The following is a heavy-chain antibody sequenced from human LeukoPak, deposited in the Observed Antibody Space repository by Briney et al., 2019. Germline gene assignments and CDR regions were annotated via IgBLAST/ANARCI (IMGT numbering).Heavy chain of an antibody. Sequence: PGGSLRLSCAASGFTFSSYAMSWVRQAPGKGLEWVSAISGSGGSTYYADSVRGRFTIARDNSKNTLYLQMNSLRAEDTAVYYCARRGDTAMVTIGYWGQGTLVTVSS. V-gene: IGHV3-23*01. J-gene: IGHJ4*02. CDR3: ARRGDTAMVTIGY. CDR1: GFTFSSYA. D-gene: IGHD5-18*01. CDR2: ISGSGGST.